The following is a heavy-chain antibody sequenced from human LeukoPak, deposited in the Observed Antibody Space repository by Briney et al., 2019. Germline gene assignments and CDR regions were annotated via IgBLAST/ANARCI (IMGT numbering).Heavy chain of an antibody. CDR2: INHSGST. D-gene: IGHD3-22*01. V-gene: IGHV4-34*01. CDR3: ARDRKDYDSSGYYYDFFDY. CDR1: GGSFSGYY. Sequence: SETLSLTCAVYGGSFSGYYWSWIRQPPGKWLEWIGEINHSGSTNYNPSLKSRVTISVDTSKNQFPLKLSSVTAADTAVYYCARDRKDYDSSGYYYDFFDYWGQGTLVTVSS. J-gene: IGHJ4*02.